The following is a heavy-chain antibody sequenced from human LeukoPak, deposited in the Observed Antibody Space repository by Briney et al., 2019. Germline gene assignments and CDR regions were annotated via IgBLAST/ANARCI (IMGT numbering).Heavy chain of an antibody. CDR2: INPNSGGT. CDR3: ARGLRVVVPAAILFDY. Sequence: ASVKVSCKASGYTFTGHYMHWARQAPGQGLEWMGRINPNSGGTNYAQKFQGRVTMTRDTSISTAYMELSRLRSDDTAVYYCARGLRVVVPAAILFDYWGQGTLVTVSS. CDR1: GYTFTGHY. J-gene: IGHJ4*02. D-gene: IGHD2-2*01. V-gene: IGHV1-2*06.